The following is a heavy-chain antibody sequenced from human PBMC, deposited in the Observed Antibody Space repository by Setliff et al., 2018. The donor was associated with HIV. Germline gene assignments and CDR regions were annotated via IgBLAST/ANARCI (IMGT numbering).Heavy chain of an antibody. Sequence: SETLSLTCTVSGGSISSYYWSWIRQPAGKGLEWIGRIYTSGSTNYNPSLKSRVTMSVDTSKNQFSLKLSSVTAADTAAYYCAGGYSSPYYYYYYMDVWGKGTTVTVSS. D-gene: IGHD5-18*01. J-gene: IGHJ6*03. CDR1: GGSISSYY. V-gene: IGHV4-4*07. CDR3: AGGYSSPYYYYYYMDV. CDR2: IYTSGST.